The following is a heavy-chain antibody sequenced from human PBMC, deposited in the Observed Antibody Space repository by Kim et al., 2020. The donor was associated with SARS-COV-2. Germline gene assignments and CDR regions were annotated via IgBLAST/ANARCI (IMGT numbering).Heavy chain of an antibody. Sequence: GGSLRLSCAASGFTFSNYGMHWVRQAPGKGLEWVAVISYDGSNKYYADSVKGRFTISRDNSKNTLYLQMNSLRAEDTAVYCCAKGDRNDEVYYFYGMDVWGQGTTVTVSS. D-gene: IGHD1-1*01. CDR1: GFTFSNYG. CDR3: AKGDRNDEVYYFYGMDV. V-gene: IGHV3-30*18. J-gene: IGHJ6*02. CDR2: ISYDGSNK.